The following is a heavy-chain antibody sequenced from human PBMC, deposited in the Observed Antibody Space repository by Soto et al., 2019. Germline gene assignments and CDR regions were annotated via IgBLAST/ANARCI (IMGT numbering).Heavy chain of an antibody. J-gene: IGHJ4*02. CDR3: ARRPIMITLGGVIDYYFDF. CDR1: GGSISSSNYY. D-gene: IGHD3-16*02. Sequence: QLQLQESGPGLVKTSETLSLTCTVSGGSISSSNYYWGWIRQPPGKGLEWIGNIYYSGSTSYNPSLRSRVTISIDTSKNQFSLKLTSVSAADTAVYYCARRPIMITLGGVIDYYFDFWGQGSLVTVSS. CDR2: IYYSGST. V-gene: IGHV4-39*01.